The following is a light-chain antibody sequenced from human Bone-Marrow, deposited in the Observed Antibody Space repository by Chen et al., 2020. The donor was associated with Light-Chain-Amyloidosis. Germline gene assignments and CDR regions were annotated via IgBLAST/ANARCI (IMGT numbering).Light chain of an antibody. CDR2: SHT. CDR1: SSNIGSNS. V-gene: IGLV1-44*01. J-gene: IGLJ1*01. Sequence: QSVLTQPPSASGTPGQRVTISCSGSSSNIGSNSVNWYQHLPGTAPKLLIYSHTLRPSGVPDRFSGSRSGTSASLAISGLQSEDEGDYYCAAWDDSLDGFYVFGPGTKVTVL. CDR3: AAWDDSLDGFYV.